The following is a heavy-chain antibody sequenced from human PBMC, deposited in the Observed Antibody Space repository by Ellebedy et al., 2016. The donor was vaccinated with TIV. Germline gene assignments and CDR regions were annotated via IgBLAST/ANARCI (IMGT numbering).Heavy chain of an antibody. Sequence: PGGSLRPSCAAPGFTFSNYSMNRVRQAPGKGLERVSSITGSSSYMFYADSVKGRFTISRDNAKNSLYLQMNSLRAEDTAVYYCSRGIAAVMYWGQGTLVTVSS. D-gene: IGHD6-13*01. J-gene: IGHJ4*02. CDR3: SRGIAAVMY. V-gene: IGHV3-21*01. CDR1: GFTFSNYS. CDR2: ITGSSSYM.